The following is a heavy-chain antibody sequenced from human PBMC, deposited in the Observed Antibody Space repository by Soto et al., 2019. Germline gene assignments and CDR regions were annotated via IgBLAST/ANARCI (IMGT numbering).Heavy chain of an antibody. CDR2: IYYSGST. CDR3: ARARIVVVPAAIDI. Sequence: SETLSLTCTVSGGSISSYYWSWIRQPPGKGLEWIGYIYYSGSTNYNPSLKSRVTISVDTSKNQFSLKLSSVTAADTAVYYCARARIVVVPAAIDIWGQGTMVTVSS. CDR1: GGSISSYY. V-gene: IGHV4-59*12. J-gene: IGHJ3*02. D-gene: IGHD2-2*01.